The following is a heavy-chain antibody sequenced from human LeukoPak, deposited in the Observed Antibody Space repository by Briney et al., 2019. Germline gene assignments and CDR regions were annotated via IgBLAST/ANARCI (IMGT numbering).Heavy chain of an antibody. CDR3: ARDQGGYSYGYGNWFDP. CDR1: GGTFSSYA. D-gene: IGHD5-18*01. CDR2: IIPIFGTA. Sequence: SVKVSCKASGGTFSSYAISWVRQAPGQGLEWMGGIIPIFGTANYARKFQGRVTITADESTSTAYMELSSLRSEDTAVYYCARDQGGYSYGYGNWFDPWGQGTLVTVSS. J-gene: IGHJ5*02. V-gene: IGHV1-69*13.